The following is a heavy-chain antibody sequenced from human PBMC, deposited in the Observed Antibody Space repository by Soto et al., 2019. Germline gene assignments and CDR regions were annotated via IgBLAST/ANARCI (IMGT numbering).Heavy chain of an antibody. V-gene: IGHV4-4*07. J-gene: IGHJ5*02. CDR2: IYTSGST. CDR1: GGSISSYY. CDR3: ARERTYSSVWRDNWFDP. D-gene: IGHD6-19*01. Sequence: SETLSLTCTVSGGSISSYYWSWIRQPAGKGLEWIGRIYTSGSTNYNPSLKSRVTMSVDTSKNQFSLKLSSVTAADTAVYYCARERTYSSVWRDNWFDPWGQGTLVTVSS.